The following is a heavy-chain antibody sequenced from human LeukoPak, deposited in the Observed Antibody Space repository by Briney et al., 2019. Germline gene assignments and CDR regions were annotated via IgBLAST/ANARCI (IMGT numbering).Heavy chain of an antibody. D-gene: IGHD4-17*01. CDR1: GFTFSSYA. Sequence: GGSLRLSCEASGFTFSSYAMSWVRQAPGKGLEWVSGISGIGANTYYADSVRGRFTISRDNSKNTLYLQMNSLRAEDTAVYYCAKRLLGYADSSHIDYWGQGTLVTVSS. CDR2: ISGIGANT. J-gene: IGHJ4*02. CDR3: AKRLLGYADSSHIDY. V-gene: IGHV3-23*01.